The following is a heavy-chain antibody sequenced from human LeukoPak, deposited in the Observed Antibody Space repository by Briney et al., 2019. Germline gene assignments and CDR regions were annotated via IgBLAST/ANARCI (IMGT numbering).Heavy chain of an antibody. V-gene: IGHV4-39*07. Sequence: SETLSLTCTVSGGSISSSSYYWGWIRQPPGTGLEWIGSIYYSGSTYYNPSLKSRVTISVDTSKNQFSLKLSSVTAADTAVYYCARDPYDQDAFDIWGQGTMVTVSS. J-gene: IGHJ3*02. D-gene: IGHD3-22*01. CDR1: GGSISSSSYY. CDR2: IYYSGST. CDR3: ARDPYDQDAFDI.